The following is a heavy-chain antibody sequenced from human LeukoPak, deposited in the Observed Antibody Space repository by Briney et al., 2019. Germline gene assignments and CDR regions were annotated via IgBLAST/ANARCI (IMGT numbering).Heavy chain of an antibody. J-gene: IGHJ3*02. CDR1: GFTVSSNY. D-gene: IGHD3-10*01. CDR2: IYTGGST. CDR3: ARAYYGSGSQAGAFDI. Sequence: GGSLRLSCAASGFTVSSNYMSWVRQAPGKGLEWVSVIYTGGSTNYADSVKGRFTISRDNAKNSLYLQMNSLRAEDTAVYYCARAYYGSGSQAGAFDIWGQGTMVTVSS. V-gene: IGHV3-66*01.